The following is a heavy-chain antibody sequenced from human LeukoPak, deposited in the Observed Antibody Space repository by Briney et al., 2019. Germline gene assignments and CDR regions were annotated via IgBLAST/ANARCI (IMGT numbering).Heavy chain of an antibody. CDR3: ARARRFLEWLLSYYYYMDV. J-gene: IGHJ6*03. CDR1: GYTFTSYG. D-gene: IGHD3-3*01. V-gene: IGHV1-18*01. CDR2: ISAYSGNT. Sequence: GASVKVSCKASGYTFTSYGISWVRQAPGQGLEWMGWISAYSGNTNYAQKLQGRVTMTRNTSISTAYMELSSLRSEDTAVYYCARARRFLEWLLSYYYYMDVWGKGTTVTVSS.